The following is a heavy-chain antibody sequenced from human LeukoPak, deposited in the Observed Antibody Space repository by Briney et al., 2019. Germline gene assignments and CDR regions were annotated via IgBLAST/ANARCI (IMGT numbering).Heavy chain of an antibody. CDR2: ISGSGGST. J-gene: IGHJ4*02. V-gene: IGHV3-23*01. D-gene: IGHD2-21*01. CDR3: AKPDVLLIARTFYDY. CDR1: GVTFSSYA. Sequence: GGSLRLSCAASGVTFSSYAMSWVRQAPGKGLEWVSAISGSGGSTYYADSVKGRFTISRDNSKNTLYLQMNSLRAEDTAVYYCAKPDVLLIARTFYDYWGQGTLVTVSS.